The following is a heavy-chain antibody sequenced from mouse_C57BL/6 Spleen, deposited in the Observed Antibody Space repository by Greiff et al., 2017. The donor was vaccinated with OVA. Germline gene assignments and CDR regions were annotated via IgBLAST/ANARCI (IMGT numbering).Heavy chain of an antibody. Sequence: QVQLQQPGTELVKPGASVKLSCKASGYTFTSYWMHWVKQRPGQGLEWIGNINPSNGGTNYNEKFKSKATLTVDKSSSTAYMQLSSLTSEDSAVYYCARGASRVTGKDPFDYWGQGTTLTVSS. J-gene: IGHJ2*01. CDR1: GYTFTSYW. CDR2: INPSNGGT. D-gene: IGHD4-1*01. V-gene: IGHV1-53*01. CDR3: ARGASRVTGKDPFDY.